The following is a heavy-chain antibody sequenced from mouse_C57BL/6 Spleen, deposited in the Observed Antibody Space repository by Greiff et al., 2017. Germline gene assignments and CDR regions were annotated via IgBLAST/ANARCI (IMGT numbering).Heavy chain of an antibody. Sequence: VQLKQSGPGLVKPSQSLSLTCSVTGYSITSGYYWNWIRQFPGNKLEWMGYISYDGSNNYNPSLKNRISITRDTSKNQFFLKLNSVTTEDTATYYCARHLPGNFDYWGQGTTLTVSS. V-gene: IGHV3-6*01. CDR3: ARHLPGNFDY. D-gene: IGHD2-1*01. CDR1: GYSITSGYY. J-gene: IGHJ2*01. CDR2: ISYDGSN.